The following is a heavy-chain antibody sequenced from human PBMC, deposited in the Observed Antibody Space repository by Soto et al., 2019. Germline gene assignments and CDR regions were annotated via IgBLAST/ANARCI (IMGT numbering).Heavy chain of an antibody. J-gene: IGHJ4*02. CDR1: GFNFNIHA. V-gene: IGHV3-30-3*01. CDR2: MSPGGNSQ. Sequence: GGSLRLSCAAPGFNFNIHALHWIRQAPGEGLEWVAVMSPGGNSQYYADSVKGRFTISRDTSKSTLYLQMASLRPEDTAVYYCASGAAFYYDTSRYWGQGTLVTVSS. CDR3: ASGAAFYYDTSRY. D-gene: IGHD3-22*01.